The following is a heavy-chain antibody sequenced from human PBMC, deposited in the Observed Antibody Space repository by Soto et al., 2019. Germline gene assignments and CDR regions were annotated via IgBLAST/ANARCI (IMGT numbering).Heavy chain of an antibody. CDR2: IYHSGST. J-gene: IGHJ4*02. V-gene: IGHV4-4*02. D-gene: IGHD4-17*01. CDR3: ARDLGTTVPTLGY. CDR1: GGSISSSNW. Sequence: QVQLQESGPGLVKPSGTLSLTGAVSGGSISSSNWWSWVRQPPGKGLEWIGEIYHSGSTNYNPSLTSRVTISVDTPKNQSSLKLSSVTAADTAVYYCARDLGTTVPTLGYWGKGTLVTVSS.